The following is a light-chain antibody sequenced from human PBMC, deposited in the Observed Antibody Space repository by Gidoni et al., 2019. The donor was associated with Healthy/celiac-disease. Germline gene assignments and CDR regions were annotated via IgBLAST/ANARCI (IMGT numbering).Light chain of an antibody. J-gene: IGKJ5*01. CDR3: QQSYSTPPIT. Sequence: DIQLTQSPSSLSASLGDRVTITCRESQSISSYLNWYQQKPGKAPKLLIYAAASLQSGVPSRFSGSGSGTDFTLIISSLQPEDFATYYCQQSYSTPPITFGQGTRLEIK. CDR1: QSISSY. V-gene: IGKV1-39*01. CDR2: AAA.